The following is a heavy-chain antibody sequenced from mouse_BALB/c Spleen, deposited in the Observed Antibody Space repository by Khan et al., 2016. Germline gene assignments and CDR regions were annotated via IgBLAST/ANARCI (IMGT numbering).Heavy chain of an antibody. V-gene: IGHV2-6-7*01. CDR2: MWGDGNT. D-gene: IGHD2-3*01. Sequence: QVQLKQSGPGLVAPSQSLSITCTVSGFSLTGYGVNWVRQPPGKGLEWLGMMWGDGNTDYNSALKSRLSISKDNSKSQVFLKMTSLQTDDTARYYGARDGYSYAMDYRGQETSVTVSS. J-gene: IGHJ4*01. CDR3: ARDGYSYAMDY. CDR1: GFSLTGYG.